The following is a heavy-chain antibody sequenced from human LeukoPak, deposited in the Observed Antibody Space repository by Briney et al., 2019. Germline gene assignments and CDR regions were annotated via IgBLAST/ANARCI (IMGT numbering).Heavy chain of an antibody. CDR2: ISWNSGSI. Sequence: PGRSLRLSCAASGFPFDDYAMHWVRQAPGKGLEWVSGISWNSGSIGYADSVKGRFTISRDNAKNSLYLQMNSLRAEDTALYYCAKDIGSGWYYFDYWGQGTLVTVSS. V-gene: IGHV3-9*01. CDR3: AKDIGSGWYYFDY. D-gene: IGHD6-19*01. J-gene: IGHJ4*02. CDR1: GFPFDDYA.